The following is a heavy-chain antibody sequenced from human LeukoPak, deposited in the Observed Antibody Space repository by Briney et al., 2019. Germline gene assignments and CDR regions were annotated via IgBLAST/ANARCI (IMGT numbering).Heavy chain of an antibody. CDR1: GFTFSSYW. D-gene: IGHD6-19*01. V-gene: IGHV3-7*01. Sequence: AGGSLRLSCAASGFTFSSYWMSWVRQAPGKGLEWVANIKQDGSEKYYVDSVKGRFTISRDNAKNSLYLQMNSLRAKDTAVYYCAREHTPFGSGCTAAYWGQGTLVTVSS. CDR3: AREHTPFGSGCTAAY. CDR2: IKQDGSEK. J-gene: IGHJ4*02.